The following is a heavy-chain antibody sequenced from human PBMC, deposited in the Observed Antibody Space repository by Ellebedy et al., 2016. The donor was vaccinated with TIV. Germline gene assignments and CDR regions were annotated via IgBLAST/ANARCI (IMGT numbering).Heavy chain of an antibody. V-gene: IGHV3-23*01. D-gene: IGHD2-2*01. J-gene: IGHJ4*02. CDR2: ISGGVGST. CDR3: ARDPVVPAANFDY. Sequence: GESLKISXAASQFTFSSYIMNWVRQAPGKGLEWVSLISGGVGSTYYADSVKGRFTISRDNSKNTLYLQMNSLRAEDTAVYYCARDPVVPAANFDYWGQGTLVTVSS. CDR1: QFTFSSYI.